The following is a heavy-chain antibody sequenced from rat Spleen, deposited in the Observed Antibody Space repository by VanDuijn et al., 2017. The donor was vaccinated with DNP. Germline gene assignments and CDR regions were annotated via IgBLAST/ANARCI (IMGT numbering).Heavy chain of an antibody. J-gene: IGHJ1*01. CDR2: ISYEGSST. Sequence: EVQLVESGGGLVQPGRSLKLSCAASGFTFSDYYMAWVRQAPKKGLEWVASISYEGSSTYYGDSVKGRFTISRDNAKSTLYLQMNSLRSEDMAAYYCAGRPPPTRGPFDYWGPGTMVTVSS. D-gene: IGHD1-4*01. V-gene: IGHV5-22*01. CDR3: AGRPPPTRGPFDY. CDR1: GFTFSDYY.